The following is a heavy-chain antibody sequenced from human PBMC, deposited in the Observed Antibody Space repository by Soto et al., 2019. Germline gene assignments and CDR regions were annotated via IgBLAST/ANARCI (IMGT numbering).Heavy chain of an antibody. J-gene: IGHJ6*02. V-gene: IGHV1-2*04. Sequence: APVKVSCKASGYTFTGYYMHWVRQAPGQGLEWMGWINPNSGGTNYAQKFQGWVTMTRDTSISTAYMELSRLRSDDTAVYYCARVGEVVVAATPYYYGMDVWGQGTTVTVSS. CDR2: INPNSGGT. CDR3: ARVGEVVVAATPYYYGMDV. CDR1: GYTFTGYY. D-gene: IGHD2-15*01.